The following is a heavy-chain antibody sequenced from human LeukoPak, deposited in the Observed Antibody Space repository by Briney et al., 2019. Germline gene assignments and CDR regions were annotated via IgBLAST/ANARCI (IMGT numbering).Heavy chain of an antibody. CDR2: INDNGGSI. V-gene: IGHV3-23*01. CDR3: AKDRGY. J-gene: IGHJ4*02. CDR1: GFTFSSYG. Sequence: GGSLRLSCAASGFTFSSYGMNLVRQAPGKGLEWVSSINDNGGSIYYADSVKGRFTISRDNSKNTLYLQLNSLRAEDTAVYYCAKDRGYWGQGTLVTVSS.